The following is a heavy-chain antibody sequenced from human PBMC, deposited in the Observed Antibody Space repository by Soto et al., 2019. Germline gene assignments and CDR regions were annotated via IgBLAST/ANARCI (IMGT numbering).Heavy chain of an antibody. CDR1: EFTFSSYS. CDR2: ISSSSSYI. CDR3: ARDLVEYSSSLGAFDI. J-gene: IGHJ3*02. V-gene: IGHV3-21*01. Sequence: GGSLRLSCAASEFTFSSYSMNWVRQAPGKGLEWVSSISSSSSYIYYADSVKGRFTISRDNAKNSLYLQMNSLRAEDTAVYYCARDLVEYSSSLGAFDIWGQGTMVTVSS. D-gene: IGHD6-6*01.